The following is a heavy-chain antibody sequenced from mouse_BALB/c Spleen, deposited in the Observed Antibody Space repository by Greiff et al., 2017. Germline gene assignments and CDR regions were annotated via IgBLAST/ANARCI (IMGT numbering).Heavy chain of an antibody. D-gene: IGHD2-3*01. Sequence: EVQLQQSGPELVKPGASVKMSCKASGYTFTSYVMHWVKQKPGQGLEWIGYINPYNDGTKYNEKFKGKATLTSDKSSSTAYMELSSLTSEDSAVYYCARSGGYSSMDYWGQGTSVTVSS. CDR1: GYTFTSYV. J-gene: IGHJ4*01. CDR3: ARSGGYSSMDY. CDR2: INPYNDGT. V-gene: IGHV1-14*01.